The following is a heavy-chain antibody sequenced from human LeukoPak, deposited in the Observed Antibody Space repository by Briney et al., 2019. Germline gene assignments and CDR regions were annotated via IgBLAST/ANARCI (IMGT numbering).Heavy chain of an antibody. D-gene: IGHD2-15*01. V-gene: IGHV3-11*05. CDR3: AKGWPGCDDGTCYSHYFDY. J-gene: IGHJ4*02. CDR2: ISSSGTYT. Sequence: GGALRLSCAASEFTFSDYYMSWIRQAPGKGLEGISYISSSGTYTRYADSAKGRFTISRDNSKNTLYLRMDTLRTEDTAVYYCAKGWPGCDDGTCYSHYFDYWGQGALVTVSP. CDR1: EFTFSDYY.